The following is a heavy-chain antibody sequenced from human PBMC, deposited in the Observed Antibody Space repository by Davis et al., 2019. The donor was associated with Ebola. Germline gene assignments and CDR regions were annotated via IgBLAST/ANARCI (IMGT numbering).Heavy chain of an antibody. CDR3: GSGRDYTWNY. Sequence: SETLSLTCAVYGGSFSDNYYTWIRQPPGRGLEWIGEVSHRGDTIYTSSFESRVTIPVDTSKNQFSLKLPSVTAADTAVYFCGSGRDYTWNYWGQGTLVTVSP. J-gene: IGHJ4*02. D-gene: IGHD1-20*01. V-gene: IGHV4-34*01. CDR2: VSHRGDT. CDR1: GGSFSDNY.